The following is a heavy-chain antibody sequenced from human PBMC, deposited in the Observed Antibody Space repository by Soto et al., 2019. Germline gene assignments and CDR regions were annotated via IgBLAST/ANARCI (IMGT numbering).Heavy chain of an antibody. V-gene: IGHV3-30*03. CDR2: ISYDGSNK. CDR1: GFTFSSYG. J-gene: IGHJ4*02. D-gene: IGHD1-1*01. CDR3: ASEQLAVLRGVLDY. Sequence: LRLSCAASGFTFSSYGMHWVRQAPGKGLEWVAVISYDGSNKYYADSVKGRFTISRDNSKNTLYLQMNSLRPEDTAVYYCASEQLAVLRGVLDYWGQGTLVTVSS.